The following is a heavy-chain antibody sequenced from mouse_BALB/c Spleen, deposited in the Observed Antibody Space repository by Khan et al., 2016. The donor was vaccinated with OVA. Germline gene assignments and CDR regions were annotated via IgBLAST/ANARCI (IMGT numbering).Heavy chain of an antibody. CDR1: GYTFTTYW. CDR3: TRDRIDY. CDR2: INPTSGYT. Sequence: QIQLVQSGAELAKPGASVQMSCKASGYTFTTYWMHWVKQRPGQGLEWIGYINPTSGYTDYSENFKDKATLSADKSSSTVYMQLSRLTSEDSAVYYCTRDRIDYWGQGTTLTVSS. J-gene: IGHJ2*01. V-gene: IGHV1-7*01.